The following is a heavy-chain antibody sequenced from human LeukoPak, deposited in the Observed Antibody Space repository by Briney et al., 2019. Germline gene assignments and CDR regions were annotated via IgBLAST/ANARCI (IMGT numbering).Heavy chain of an antibody. D-gene: IGHD6-13*01. CDR1: GFTFGDNW. Sequence: GGSLRLSCAASGFTFGDNWMHWVRQAQAKGLVWVSRIDIDGSNTNYADSVKGRFTISRDNAKNTLYLQMNSLRVEDTAVYYCTRGTIAAPGIDYWGQGTLVTVSS. CDR2: IDIDGSNT. J-gene: IGHJ4*02. CDR3: TRGTIAAPGIDY. V-gene: IGHV3-74*01.